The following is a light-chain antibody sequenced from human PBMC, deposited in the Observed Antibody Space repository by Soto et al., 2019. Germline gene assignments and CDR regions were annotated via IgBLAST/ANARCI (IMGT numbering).Light chain of an antibody. CDR2: GVS. J-gene: IGLJ3*02. Sequence: QSVLTQPPSASGSPGQSVTISCTGTSSDVGGYNYVSWYQQHPGKAPKLMIYGVSNRPSGVSNRFSGSKSGNTASLTISGLQAEDEADYYCSSYTSNRGVFGGGTKLTVL. CDR1: SSDVGGYNY. CDR3: SSYTSNRGV. V-gene: IGLV2-14*01.